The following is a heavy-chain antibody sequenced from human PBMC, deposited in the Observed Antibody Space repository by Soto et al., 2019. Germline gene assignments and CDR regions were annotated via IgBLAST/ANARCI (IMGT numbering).Heavy chain of an antibody. CDR3: ATWVDYGDFEGFDF. CDR1: GYSFTDYK. V-gene: IGHV1-2*04. CDR2: VDPNGGGS. J-gene: IGHJ4*02. Sequence: GASLKVSCKTSGYSFTDYKLHWVRQAPGQGLEWMGWVDPNGGGSNSAQKFQGSVTMTWDTSITTAYLDLTRLTTSDTATYFCATWVDYGDFEGFDFWGQGTLVTVSS. D-gene: IGHD4-17*01.